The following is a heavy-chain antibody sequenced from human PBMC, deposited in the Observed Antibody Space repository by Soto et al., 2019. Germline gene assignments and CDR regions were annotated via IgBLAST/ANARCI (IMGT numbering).Heavy chain of an antibody. Sequence: GESVKVSCKASGYTFTGYYMHWVRQAPGQGIEWMGWINPNSGGTNYAQKFQGWVTMTRDTSISTAYMELSRLRSDDTAVYYCARGPNCSGGSCSLITGPWGQGPLVTVSS. J-gene: IGHJ5*02. D-gene: IGHD2-15*01. CDR2: INPNSGGT. CDR1: GYTFTGYY. CDR3: ARGPNCSGGSCSLITGP. V-gene: IGHV1-2*04.